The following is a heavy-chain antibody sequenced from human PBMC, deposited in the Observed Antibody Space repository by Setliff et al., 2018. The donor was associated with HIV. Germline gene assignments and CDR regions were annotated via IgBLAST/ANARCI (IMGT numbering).Heavy chain of an antibody. V-gene: IGHV4-34*01. D-gene: IGHD6-13*01. CDR2: INHSGTT. J-gene: IGHJ6*03. CDR1: GGPLSGYF. CDR3: ARGRDASTWYLSHFYSYYYLDV. Sequence: PSETLSLTCTVSGGPLSGYFWTWIRQTPDKGLEWIGDINHSGTTNYNLSLKSRTTLSLDTSKNRLSLKLTSVVAADTGLYFCARGRDASTWYLSHFYSYYYLDVRAMGPRSPSP.